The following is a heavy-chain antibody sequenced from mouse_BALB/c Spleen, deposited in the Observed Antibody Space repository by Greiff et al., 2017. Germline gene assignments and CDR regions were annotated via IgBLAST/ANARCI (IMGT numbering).Heavy chain of an antibody. J-gene: IGHJ1*01. V-gene: IGHV14-1*02. CDR3: ASPVTYYGSSYGYFDV. CDR1: GFNIKDYY. D-gene: IGHD1-1*01. CDR2: IDPENGNT. Sequence: EVKVVESGAELVRPGALVKLSCKASGFNIKDYYMHWVKQRPEQGLEWIGWIDPENGNTIYDPKFQGKASITADTSSNTAYLQLSSLTSEDTAVYYCASPVTYYGSSYGYFDVWGAGTTVTVSS.